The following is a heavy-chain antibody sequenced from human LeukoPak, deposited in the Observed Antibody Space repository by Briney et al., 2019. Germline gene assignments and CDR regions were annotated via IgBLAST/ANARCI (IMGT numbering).Heavy chain of an antibody. CDR2: IIPIFGTA. Sequence: GSSVKVSCKASGGTFSSYAISWVRQAPGQGLEWMGGIIPIFGTANYAQKFQGRVTITTDESTSTAYMELSSLRSEDTAVYYCARSHYDFWSANWFDPWGQGTLATVSS. J-gene: IGHJ5*02. CDR3: ARSHYDFWSANWFDP. D-gene: IGHD3-3*01. V-gene: IGHV1-69*05. CDR1: GGTFSSYA.